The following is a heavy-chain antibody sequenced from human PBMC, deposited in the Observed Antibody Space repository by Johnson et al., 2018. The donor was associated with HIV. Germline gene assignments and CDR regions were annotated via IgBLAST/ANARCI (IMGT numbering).Heavy chain of an antibody. CDR3: ARRAVGGSWFLGNAFDI. V-gene: IGHV3-30*02. CDR1: GFTFSSYG. CDR2: IRYDGSNK. Sequence: QVQLVESGGGVVQPGGSLRLSCAASGFTFSSYGMHWVRQAPGKGLEWVAFIRYDGSNKYYVDSVTGRFTISRDNAKNSLYLQMNSLRAEDTAVYYCARRAVGGSWFLGNAFDIWGQGTMVTVSS. D-gene: IGHD6-13*01. J-gene: IGHJ3*02.